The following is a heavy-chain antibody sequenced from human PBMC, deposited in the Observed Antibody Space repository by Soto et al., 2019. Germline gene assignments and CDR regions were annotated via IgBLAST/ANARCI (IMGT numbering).Heavy chain of an antibody. CDR2: ISNDGNSE. J-gene: IGHJ4*02. Sequence: QVQLVESGGGVVQPGRSLRLSCAASGFTFSVFGMHWVRQAPGKVLEWVAGISNDGNSEHYADSVKGRFTISRDNSKNTFYLQINSLSVEDTAVYYCATTITTIGVSSTGRGALLDNWGQGILVSVSS. D-gene: IGHD3-3*01. CDR3: ATTITTIGVSSTGRGALLDN. CDR1: GFTFSVFG. V-gene: IGHV3-30*03.